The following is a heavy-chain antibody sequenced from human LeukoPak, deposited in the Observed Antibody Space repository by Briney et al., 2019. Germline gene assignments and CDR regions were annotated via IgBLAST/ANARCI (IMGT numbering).Heavy chain of an antibody. Sequence: SVKVSCKASGGTFSSYDISWVRQAHGQGLEWMGGIIPIFSTANYAQKFQGRVTITADESTSTAYMELSSLRSEDTAVYYCARPRGPTVITRFDYWGQGTMVTVSS. CDR1: GGTFSSYD. CDR3: ARPRGPTVITRFDY. V-gene: IGHV1-69*13. D-gene: IGHD4-17*01. J-gene: IGHJ4*02. CDR2: IIPIFSTA.